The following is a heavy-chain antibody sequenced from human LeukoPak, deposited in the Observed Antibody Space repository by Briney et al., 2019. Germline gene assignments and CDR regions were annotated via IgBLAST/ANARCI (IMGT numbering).Heavy chain of an antibody. V-gene: IGHV4-59*01. J-gene: IGHJ4*02. Sequence: SETLSLTCTVSGGSISSYYWSWIRQPPGKGLEWIGYIYYSGSTNYNPSLKSRVTISVDTSKNQFSLKLSSVTAADTAVYYCARESGYSYAVYYFGYWGQGTLVTVSS. CDR3: ARESGYSYAVYYFGY. CDR1: GGSISSYY. CDR2: IYYSGST. D-gene: IGHD5-18*01.